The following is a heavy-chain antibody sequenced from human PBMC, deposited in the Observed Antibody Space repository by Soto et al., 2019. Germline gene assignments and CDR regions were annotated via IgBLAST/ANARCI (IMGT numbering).Heavy chain of an antibody. D-gene: IGHD2-21*02. CDR3: ARAAYCGSGCYYFFDS. CDR1: GGTFSSYA. V-gene: IGHV1-46*01. CDR2: IIPSGGTT. J-gene: IGHJ4*02. Sequence: ASVKVSCKASGGTFSSYAISWVRQAPGQGLEWMGRIIPSGGTTSYAQKFQGRVTMTRDTSASTVYMELSSLGSEDTAVYYCARAAYCGSGCYYFFDSWGQGTLVTVSS.